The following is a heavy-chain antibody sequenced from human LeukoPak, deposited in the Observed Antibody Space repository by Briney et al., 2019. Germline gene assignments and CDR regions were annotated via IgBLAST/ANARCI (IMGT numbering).Heavy chain of an antibody. Sequence: SETLSLTCSVSGGSINNYYWIWIRQPPGKGLEWIGYIHSRGTTNYNPSLKSRVTISVDTSKNQFSLNLSSVTAADTAVYYCAKSNGYGLVDIWGQGTMVTVSS. CDR2: IHSRGTT. J-gene: IGHJ3*02. D-gene: IGHD3-10*01. V-gene: IGHV4-59*01. CDR3: AKSNGYGLVDI. CDR1: GGSINNYY.